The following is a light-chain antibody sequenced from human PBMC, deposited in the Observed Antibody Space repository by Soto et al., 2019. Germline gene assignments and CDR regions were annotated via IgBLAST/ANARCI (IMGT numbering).Light chain of an antibody. V-gene: IGLV1-40*01. Sequence: QSVLTQPPSVSGAPGQRVTISCNGSSSNIGAGYDVHWYQQLPGTAPKLLIYGDNNRPSGVPDRFSGSKSGTSASLAITGLQAEDEADYYCQSSDSSLSGWGIFGGGTELTVL. CDR2: GDN. J-gene: IGLJ2*01. CDR1: SSNIGAGYD. CDR3: QSSDSSLSGWGI.